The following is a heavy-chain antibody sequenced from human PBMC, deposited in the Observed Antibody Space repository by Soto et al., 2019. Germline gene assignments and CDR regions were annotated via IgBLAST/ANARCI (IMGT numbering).Heavy chain of an antibody. CDR1: GGSISSDGNY. CDR2: IYYSGST. J-gene: IGHJ5*02. V-gene: IGHV4-31*03. D-gene: IGHD5-12*01. Sequence: QVQLQESGPGLVKPSQTLSLTCTVSGGSISSDGNYWSWIRQHPGKGPEWIGYIYYSGSTYYNPSLKSRVTISVDTSKNQFSLKLSSVTAADTAVYYCAREEGGGYDHRWFDPWGQGTLVTVSS. CDR3: AREEGGGYDHRWFDP.